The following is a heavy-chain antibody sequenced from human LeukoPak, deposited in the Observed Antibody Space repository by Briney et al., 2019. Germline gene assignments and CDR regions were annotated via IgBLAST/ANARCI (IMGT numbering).Heavy chain of an antibody. D-gene: IGHD3-3*01. Sequence: ASVKVSCKASGYTFTSYGISWVRQAPGQGLEWMGWISAYNGNTNYAQKLLGRVTMTTDTSTSIAYMELRSLRSDDTAVYYCARDHFLEWYFPWGQGTLVTVSS. CDR3: ARDHFLEWYFP. J-gene: IGHJ5*02. V-gene: IGHV1-18*01. CDR2: ISAYNGNT. CDR1: GYTFTSYG.